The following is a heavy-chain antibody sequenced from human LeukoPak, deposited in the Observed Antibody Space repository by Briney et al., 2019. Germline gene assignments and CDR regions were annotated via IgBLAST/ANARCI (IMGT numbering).Heavy chain of an antibody. D-gene: IGHD3-16*02. CDR3: ARGGSYPFDY. J-gene: IGHJ4*02. V-gene: IGHV3-48*02. CDR2: ISSSGTTI. CDR1: GFTFSSYS. Sequence: RGSLRLSCAASGFTFSSYSMNWVRQAPGKGLEWVSYISSSGTTIYYADSVKGRFTISRDNAKNSVHLQMNSLRDDDTAVYYCARGGSYPFDYWGQGTLVTVSS.